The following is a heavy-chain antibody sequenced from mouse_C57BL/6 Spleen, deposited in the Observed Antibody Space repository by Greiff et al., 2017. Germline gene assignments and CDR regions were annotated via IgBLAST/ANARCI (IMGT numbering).Heavy chain of an antibody. J-gene: IGHJ1*03. CDR2: ISYDGSN. Sequence: EVQLVESGPGLVKPSQSLSLTCSVTGYSITSGYYWNWIRQFPGNKLEWMGYISYDGSNNYNPSLKNRISITRDTAKNQFFLKLNSVTTEDTATYYCAREGGFDVWGTGTTVTVSS. V-gene: IGHV3-6*01. CDR3: AREGGFDV. CDR1: GYSITSGYY.